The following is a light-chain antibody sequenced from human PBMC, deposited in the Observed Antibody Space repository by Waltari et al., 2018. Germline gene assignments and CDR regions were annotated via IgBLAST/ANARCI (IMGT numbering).Light chain of an antibody. Sequence: DIQMTQSPSSLSASVGDRVTITCRASQNIGSSLNWYQHKPGKAPNLLIYAASSLQSGVPSRFSGSGSESGTDFTRTISSLHPEDFAIYYCHQSYSTPTFGPGTKVDIK. CDR3: HQSYSTPT. CDR1: QNIGSS. V-gene: IGKV1-39*01. CDR2: AAS. J-gene: IGKJ3*01.